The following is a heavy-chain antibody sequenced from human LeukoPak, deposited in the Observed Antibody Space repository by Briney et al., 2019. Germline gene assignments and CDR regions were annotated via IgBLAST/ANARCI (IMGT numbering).Heavy chain of an antibody. CDR1: GGSISSYY. D-gene: IGHD3-3*01. J-gene: IGHJ5*02. CDR3: ARDRSGWFDP. Sequence: SETLSLTCTVSGGSISSYYWSWIRQPPGKGLEWIGYIYYSGSTNYNPSLKSRVTISVDTSKNQFSLKLSSVTAADTAVYYCARDRSGWFDPWGQGTLVTVSS. V-gene: IGHV4-59*01. CDR2: IYYSGST.